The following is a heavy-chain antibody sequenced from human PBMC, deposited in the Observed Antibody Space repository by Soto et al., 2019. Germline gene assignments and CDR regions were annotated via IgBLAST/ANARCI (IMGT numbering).Heavy chain of an antibody. CDR2: ISAYNGNT. Sequence: ASVKVSCKASGYTFTSYGISWVRQAPGQGLEWMGWISAYNGNTNYAQKLQGRVTMTTDTSKSTAYMELRSLRSDDTAVYYCASWSSSWNNWFDPWGQGTLVTVSS. V-gene: IGHV1-18*01. J-gene: IGHJ5*02. CDR3: ASWSSSWNNWFDP. D-gene: IGHD6-13*01. CDR1: GYTFTSYG.